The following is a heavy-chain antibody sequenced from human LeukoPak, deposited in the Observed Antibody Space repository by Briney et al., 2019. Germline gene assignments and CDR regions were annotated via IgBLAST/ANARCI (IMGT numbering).Heavy chain of an antibody. J-gene: IGHJ4*02. CDR1: SVSISSSYY. Sequence: SETLSLTCTVSSVSISSSYYWGWIRQPPGKGLEWIGSICFSGSIYYNPSLKSRVTISVDTSKAQFSVKLSSVSAADPAVYYCARLLGDDYWGQGSKVSVCS. D-gene: IGHD3-16*01. CDR2: ICFSGSI. V-gene: IGHV4-39*01. CDR3: ARLLGDDY.